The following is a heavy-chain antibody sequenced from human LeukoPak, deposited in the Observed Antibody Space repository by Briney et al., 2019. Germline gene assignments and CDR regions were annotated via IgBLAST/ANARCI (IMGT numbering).Heavy chain of an antibody. J-gene: IGHJ4*02. CDR1: GFSFSSYS. CDR3: ARDLYYFGSGSSHYFDY. CDR2: ISSSSNYI. V-gene: IGHV3-21*01. Sequence: NPGGSLRLSCAASGFSFSSYSMNWVRQAPGQGLEWVSSISSSSNYIYYADSVKGRFTISRDNARNSLYLQMNSLRAEDTAVYYCARDLYYFGSGSSHYFDYWGQGTLVTVSS. D-gene: IGHD3-10*01.